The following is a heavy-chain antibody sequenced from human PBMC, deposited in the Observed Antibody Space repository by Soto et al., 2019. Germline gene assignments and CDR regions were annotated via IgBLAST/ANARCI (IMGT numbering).Heavy chain of an antibody. V-gene: IGHV3-66*01. D-gene: IGHD3-10*01. Sequence: GGSLRLSCAASGFTVSSNYMSWVRQAPGKGLEWVSVIYSGGSTYYADSVKGRFTISRDNSKNTLYLQMNSLRAEDTAVYYCQRRGTMVRGVISTEYWGQGTLVTAPQ. CDR1: GFTVSSNY. CDR2: IYSGGST. CDR3: QRRGTMVRGVISTEY. J-gene: IGHJ4*02.